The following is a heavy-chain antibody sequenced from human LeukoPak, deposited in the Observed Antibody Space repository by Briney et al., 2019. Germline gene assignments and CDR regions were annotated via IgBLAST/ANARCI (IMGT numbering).Heavy chain of an antibody. Sequence: GASVKVSCKASGYTFTSYDINWVRQATGQGLEWMGWISAYNGNTNYAQKLQGRVTMTTDTSTSTAYMELRSLRSDDTAVYYCARSTTVTTFYYYYYMDVWGKGTTVTVSS. J-gene: IGHJ6*03. CDR3: ARSTTVTTFYYYYYMDV. D-gene: IGHD4-17*01. V-gene: IGHV1-18*01. CDR1: GYTFTSYD. CDR2: ISAYNGNT.